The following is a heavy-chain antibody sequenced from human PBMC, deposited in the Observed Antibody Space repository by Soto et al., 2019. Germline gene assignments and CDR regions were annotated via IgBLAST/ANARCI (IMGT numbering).Heavy chain of an antibody. D-gene: IGHD2-21*01. CDR2: LNPDGSYT. V-gene: IGHV3-74*01. J-gene: IGHJ3*02. CDR1: GFTFSSYW. Sequence: PGGSLRLSCAASGFTFSSYWMHWVRLTPGEGLVGVSRLNPDGSYTNYADSVKGRFTISRDNAKGTLYLEMKSLRGDDTGIYYCTRPKGTSYSAFDTWGRGTMVTVSS. CDR3: TRPKGTSYSAFDT.